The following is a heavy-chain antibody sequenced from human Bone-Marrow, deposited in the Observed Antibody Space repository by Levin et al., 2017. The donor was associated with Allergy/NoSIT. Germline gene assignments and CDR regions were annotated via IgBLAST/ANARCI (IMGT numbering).Heavy chain of an antibody. CDR2: INHSGST. D-gene: IGHD3-10*01. CDR1: GGSFSGYY. J-gene: IGHJ4*02. V-gene: IGHV4-34*01. Sequence: SETLSLTCAAYGGSFSGYYWSWIRQPPGKGLEWIGEINHSGSTNYNPSPKSRVTITVDTPKNQSSLKLSSVTAADTAVYYCARSSGILLWFGELLATPDYFDYWGQGTLVTVSS. CDR3: ARSSGILLWFGELLATPDYFDY.